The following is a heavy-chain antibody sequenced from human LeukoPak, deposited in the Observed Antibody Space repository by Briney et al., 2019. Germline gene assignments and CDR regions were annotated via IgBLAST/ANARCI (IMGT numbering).Heavy chain of an antibody. CDR3: ARVPANTATTNFDH. Sequence: ASVKVPCKAFGYTFTGYYIHWVRQAPGQGLEWMGWINPNSGGTNYAQKFQGRVTMTRDTSISTAYMELSRLRSDDTAVYYCARVPANTATTNFDHWGQGTLVTVSS. CDR1: GYTFTGYY. V-gene: IGHV1-2*02. J-gene: IGHJ4*02. CDR2: INPNSGGT. D-gene: IGHD4-17*01.